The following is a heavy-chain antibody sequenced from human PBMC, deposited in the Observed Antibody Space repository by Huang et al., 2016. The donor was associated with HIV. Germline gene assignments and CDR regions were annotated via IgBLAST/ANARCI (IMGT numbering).Heavy chain of an antibody. CDR3: AREYKSMIVVVPHDAFDI. CDR2: ISSGSSTI. V-gene: IGHV3-48*01. Sequence: EVQLVESGGGLVQPGGSMRLSCAASGFPLSSYSLNWVRQGPGKGREWVSYISSGSSTIDYADSVKGRFTISRDNAKNSLYLQMNSLRPEDTAVYYCAREYKSMIVVVPHDAFDIWGQGTMVTVSS. CDR1: GFPLSSYS. D-gene: IGHD3-22*01. J-gene: IGHJ3*02.